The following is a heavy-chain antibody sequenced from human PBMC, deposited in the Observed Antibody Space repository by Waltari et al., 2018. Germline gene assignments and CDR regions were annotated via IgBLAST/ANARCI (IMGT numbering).Heavy chain of an antibody. J-gene: IGHJ4*02. CDR3: ARGPWESLWFGETDY. CDR1: GGSISSSSYY. D-gene: IGHD3-10*01. Sequence: QLQLQESGPGLVKPSETLSLTCTVSGGSISSSSYYWGWIRQPPGKGLEWVWGCQYSGRTYSNPALKRRVTISVDTSKNQFSLKLSSVTAADTAVYYCARGPWESLWFGETDYWGQGTLVTVSS. V-gene: IGHV4-39*01. CDR2: CQYSGRT.